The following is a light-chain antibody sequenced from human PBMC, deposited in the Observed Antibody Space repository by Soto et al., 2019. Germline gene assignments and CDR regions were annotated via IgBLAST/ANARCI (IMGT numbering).Light chain of an antibody. CDR3: QEYSSAPLT. CDR1: QGISSY. CDR2: AAP. V-gene: IGKV1-27*01. Sequence: DIQMTQSPSSLSASVGDRVTITCRASQGISSYLAWYQRKPGKVPKLLIYAAPTLQSGVPSRFSGSGSGTDFTLTISSLQPEDVATYYCQEYSSAPLTFGGGTKVEIK. J-gene: IGKJ4*01.